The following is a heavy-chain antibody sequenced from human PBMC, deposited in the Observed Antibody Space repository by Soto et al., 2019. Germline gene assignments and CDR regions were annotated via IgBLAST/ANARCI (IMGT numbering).Heavy chain of an antibody. Sequence: QITVKESGLTLVKPTETLTLTCTFSGFSLSSIGMGVGWIRQPPGKALEWLTLIYWDDDKRYSPSPSSRLTITKDPSKNQVDLTMTNMDPVDTATYYCARLTRGVYDLDRLWEKFDYWGQGALVTVS. CDR1: GFSLSSIGMG. CDR2: IYWDDDK. V-gene: IGHV2-5*02. D-gene: IGHD5-12*01. J-gene: IGHJ4*02. CDR3: ARLTRGVYDLDRLWEKFDY.